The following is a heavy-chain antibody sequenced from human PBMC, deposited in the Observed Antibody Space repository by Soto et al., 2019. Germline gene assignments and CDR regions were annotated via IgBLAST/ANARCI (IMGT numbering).Heavy chain of an antibody. V-gene: IGHV3-21*01. J-gene: IGHJ4*02. Sequence: EVQLVESGGGLVKPGGSLRLSCAASGFTFSSYSMNWVRQAPGKGLEWVSSISSSSSYIYYADSVKGRFTISRDNAKNALYLQMNSLRAEDTAVYYCERDQGDDWNYAPHYWGQGTLVTVSS. CDR3: ERDQGDDWNYAPHY. CDR2: ISSSSSYI. D-gene: IGHD1-7*01. CDR1: GFTFSSYS.